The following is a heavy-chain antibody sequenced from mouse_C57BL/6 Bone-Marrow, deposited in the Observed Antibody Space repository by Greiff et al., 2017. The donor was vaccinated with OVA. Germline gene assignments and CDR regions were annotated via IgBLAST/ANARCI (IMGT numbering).Heavy chain of an antibody. CDR1: GFTFSDYY. Sequence: EVKVVESEGGLVQPGSSMKLSCTASGFTFSDYYMAWVRQVPEKGLEWVANINYDGSSTYYLDSLKSRFIISRDNAKNILYLQMSSLKSEDTATYYCARDDYGYFDYWGQGTTLTVSS. CDR2: INYDGSST. J-gene: IGHJ2*01. V-gene: IGHV5-16*01. D-gene: IGHD1-1*01. CDR3: ARDDYGYFDY.